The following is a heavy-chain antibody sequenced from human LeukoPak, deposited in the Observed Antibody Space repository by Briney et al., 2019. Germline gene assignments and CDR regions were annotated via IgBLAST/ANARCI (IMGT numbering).Heavy chain of an antibody. Sequence: GGSLRLSCTVSGFELSSYWMHWVRQSPGKGLVWVSTFDAEDTVTRYADSVKGRFTISRDNAKNSLYLQMNSLRAEDTAVYYCARVRCTNGVCYLDYWGQGTLVTVSS. D-gene: IGHD2-8*01. CDR1: GFELSSYW. CDR3: ARVRCTNGVCYLDY. CDR2: FDAEDTVT. J-gene: IGHJ4*02. V-gene: IGHV3-74*01.